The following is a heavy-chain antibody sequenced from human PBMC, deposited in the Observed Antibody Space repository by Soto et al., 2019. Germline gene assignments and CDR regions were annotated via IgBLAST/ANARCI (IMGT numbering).Heavy chain of an antibody. J-gene: IGHJ4*02. CDR3: AKASGESYPWSRVFDS. V-gene: IGHV3-30*18. CDR1: GFTFSSYG. D-gene: IGHD1-26*01. Sequence: QVQLVESGGGVVQPGRSLRLSCAASGFTFSSYGMHWVRQAPGKGLEWVAVISYDGSNKYYADSVKGRFTISRDNSKNTLYLQMNSLRAEDTAVYYCAKASGESYPWSRVFDSWGQGTRVTVSS. CDR2: ISYDGSNK.